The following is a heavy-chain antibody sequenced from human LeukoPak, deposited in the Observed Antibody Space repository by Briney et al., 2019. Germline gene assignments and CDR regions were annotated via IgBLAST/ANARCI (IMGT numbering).Heavy chain of an antibody. CDR1: GYTFTGYY. J-gene: IGHJ6*03. Sequence: ASVKVSCKASGYTFTGYYMHWVRQAPGQGLEWMAWINPNSGGTNHAQKFQGRVTMTRDTSISTAYMELSRLRSDDTAVYYCARDRDYGGFDYYYYMDVWGKGTTVTVSS. D-gene: IGHD4-23*01. V-gene: IGHV1-2*02. CDR2: INPNSGGT. CDR3: ARDRDYGGFDYYYYMDV.